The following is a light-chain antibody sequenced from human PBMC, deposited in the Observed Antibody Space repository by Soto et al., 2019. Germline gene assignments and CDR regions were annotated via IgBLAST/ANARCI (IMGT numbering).Light chain of an antibody. CDR3: QTWGTGMV. V-gene: IGLV4-69*01. J-gene: IGLJ2*01. Sequence: QLVLTQSPSASASLGASVKLTCTLSSGHSSYAIAWHQRQPGKGPRYLMKLTSDGSHIKGDGIPDRFSGSSSGAERYLTISSLQSEDEADYHCQTWGTGMVFGGGTKVTVL. CDR2: LTSDGSH. CDR1: SGHSSYA.